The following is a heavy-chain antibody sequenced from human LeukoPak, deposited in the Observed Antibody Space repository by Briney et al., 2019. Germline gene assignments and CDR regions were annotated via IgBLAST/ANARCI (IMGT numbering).Heavy chain of an antibody. Sequence: PGGSLRLSCSASGFTFSTNSMHWVRQAPGKGLEFVSAITSNGGSTYYADSVKGRFTISRDNSKNTLYLQMSSLRAEDTAVYYCVTVGMTSIWSYLRFAPRGQGTLVSVSS. V-gene: IGHV3-64D*08. J-gene: IGHJ5*02. D-gene: IGHD1-26*01. CDR1: GFTFSTNS. CDR2: ITSNGGST. CDR3: VTVGMTSIWSYLRFAP.